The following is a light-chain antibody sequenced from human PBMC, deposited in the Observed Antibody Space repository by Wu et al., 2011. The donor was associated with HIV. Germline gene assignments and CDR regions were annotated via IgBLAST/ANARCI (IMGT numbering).Light chain of an antibody. Sequence: EIVLTQSPATLSLSPGERATLSCRASQDVGNYLGWYQQKPGQAPRLLIYDASNRATGIPDRFSGSGSGTDFTLTIRRLEPEDFAVYYCQQYGSSLYSFGQGPSWRSN. CDR1: QDVGNY. V-gene: IGKV3-20*01. CDR2: DAS. CDR3: QQYGSSLYS. J-gene: IGKJ2*03.